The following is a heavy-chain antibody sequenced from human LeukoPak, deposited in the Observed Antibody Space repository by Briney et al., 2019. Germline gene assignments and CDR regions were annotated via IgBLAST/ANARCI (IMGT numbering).Heavy chain of an antibody. V-gene: IGHV1-2*02. D-gene: IGHD6-13*01. CDR3: ARAQSLTAPAGTFANS. CDR2: INPNSGDT. Sequence: ASVKVSCKASGYTFTGYFLHWERRAPGQGFEWMGWINPNSGDTSYTQTFQGRVTMTRDTSISTAYMELSSLRSDDTAVYYCARAQSLTAPAGTFANSWGQGTLVTVSS. J-gene: IGHJ4*02. CDR1: GYTFTGYF.